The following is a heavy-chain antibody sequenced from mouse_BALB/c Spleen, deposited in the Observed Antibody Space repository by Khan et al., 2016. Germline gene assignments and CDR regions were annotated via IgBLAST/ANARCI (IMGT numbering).Heavy chain of an antibody. CDR1: GFTFTDYY. Sequence: EVQLVESGGGLVQTGGSLRLSCATSGFTFTDYYTTWVRQPPGKALVWLGFIINKAGGYTTEYSRFLKSQFTISSDNSQSINYLQMNTLTAEDSATVYCASLTAAVDYWGQGTLVTVSS. CDR2: IINKAGGYTT. V-gene: IGHV7-3*02. CDR3: ASLTAAVDY. D-gene: IGHD4-1*01. J-gene: IGHJ3*01.